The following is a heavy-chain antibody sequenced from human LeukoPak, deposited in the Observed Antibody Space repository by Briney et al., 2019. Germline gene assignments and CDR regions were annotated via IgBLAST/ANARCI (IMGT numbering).Heavy chain of an antibody. J-gene: IGHJ6*03. D-gene: IGHD5-18*01. CDR1: GFTFSGYS. Sequence: GGSLRLSCAACGFTFSGYSMNWVRQAPGKGLEWVSSISSGSGYIFYADSVKGRFTISRDNSKNTLYLQMNSLRAEDTAVYYCARDLRYSYGYYYYYFMDVWGKGTTVTISS. CDR2: ISSGSGYI. CDR3: ARDLRYSYGYYYYYFMDV. V-gene: IGHV3-21*04.